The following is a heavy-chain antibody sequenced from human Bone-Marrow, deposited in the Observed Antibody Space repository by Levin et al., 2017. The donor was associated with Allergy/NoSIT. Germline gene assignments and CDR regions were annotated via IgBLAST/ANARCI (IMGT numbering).Heavy chain of an antibody. CDR2: IKQDGSEK. J-gene: IGHJ4*02. CDR3: ARDRKWLGGGLFDY. V-gene: IGHV3-7*01. D-gene: IGHD6-19*01. Sequence: LSLTCAASGFTFSSYWMSWVRQAPGKGLEWVANIKQDGSEKYYVDSVKGRFTISRDNAKNSLYLQMNSLRAEDTAVYYCARDRKWLGGGLFDYWGQGTLVTVSS. CDR1: GFTFSSYW.